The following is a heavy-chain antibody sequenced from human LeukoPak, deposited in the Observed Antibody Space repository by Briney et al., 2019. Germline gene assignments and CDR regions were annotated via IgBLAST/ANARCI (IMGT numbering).Heavy chain of an antibody. CDR3: ARGRGYYDILTGSYAFDI. CDR1: GGSISSYY. D-gene: IGHD3-9*01. J-gene: IGHJ3*02. V-gene: IGHV4-4*07. CDR2: IYTSGST. Sequence: SETLSLTCTVSGGSISSYYWSWTRQPAGKGLEWIGRIYTSGSTNYNPSLKSRVTISVDTSKNQFSLKLSSVTAADTAVYYCARGRGYYDILTGSYAFDIWGQGTMVTVSS.